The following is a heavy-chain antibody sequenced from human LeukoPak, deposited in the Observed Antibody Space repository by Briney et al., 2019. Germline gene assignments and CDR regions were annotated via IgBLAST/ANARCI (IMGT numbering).Heavy chain of an antibody. J-gene: IGHJ4*02. V-gene: IGHV4-31*03. Sequence: SETLSLTCTVSGGSISSGGYYWSWIRQHPGKGLEWIGYIYYSGSTYYNPSLKSRVTISVDTSKNQFSLKLSSVTAADTAVYYCARGGYYDSSGYYPFDYWGQGTLVTVSS. CDR3: ARGGYYDSSGYYPFDY. CDR1: GGSISSGGYY. CDR2: IYYSGST. D-gene: IGHD3-22*01.